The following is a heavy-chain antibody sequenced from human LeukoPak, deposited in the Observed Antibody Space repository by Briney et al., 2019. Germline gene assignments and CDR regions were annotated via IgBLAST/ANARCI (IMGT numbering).Heavy chain of an antibody. CDR2: ISYDGSNK. Sequence: GGSLRLSCAASGFTFSSYGMHWVRQAPGKGLDWVAVISYDGSNKYYADSVKGRFTISRDNSKNTLYLQMNSLRAEDTAVYYCARDKDYYGSSGPFDYWGQGTLLTVSS. CDR1: GFTFSSYG. CDR3: ARDKDYYGSSGPFDY. J-gene: IGHJ4*02. V-gene: IGHV3-30*03. D-gene: IGHD3-22*01.